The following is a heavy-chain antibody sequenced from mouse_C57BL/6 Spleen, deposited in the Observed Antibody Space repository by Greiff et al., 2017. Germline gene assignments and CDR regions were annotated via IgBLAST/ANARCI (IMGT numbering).Heavy chain of an antibody. CDR3: ARYDYDCAMDY. CDR1: GFTFSDYY. CDR2: INYDGSST. J-gene: IGHJ4*01. D-gene: IGHD2-4*01. V-gene: IGHV5-16*01. Sequence: EVNVVESEGGLVQPGSSMKLSCTASGFTFSDYYMAWVRQVPEKGLEWVANINYDGSSTYYLDSLKSRFIISRDNAKNILYLQMSSLKSEDTATYYCARYDYDCAMDYWGQGTSVTVSS.